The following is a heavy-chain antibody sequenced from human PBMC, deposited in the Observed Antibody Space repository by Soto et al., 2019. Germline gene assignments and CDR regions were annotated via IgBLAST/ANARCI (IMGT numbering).Heavy chain of an antibody. CDR1: GYTFTSYG. CDR3: ARSPRRWLVPYSAFDY. J-gene: IGHJ4*02. D-gene: IGHD6-19*01. V-gene: IGHV1-18*01. CDR2: ISAYNGNT. Sequence: ASVKVSCKASGYTFTSYGISWVRQAPGQGLEWMGWISAYNGNTNYAQKLQGRVTMTTDTSTSTAYMELRSLRSDDTAVYYCARSPRRWLVPYSAFDYWGQGTLVTVLL.